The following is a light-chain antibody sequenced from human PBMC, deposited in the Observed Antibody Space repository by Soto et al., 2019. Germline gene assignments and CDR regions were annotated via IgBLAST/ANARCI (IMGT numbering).Light chain of an antibody. CDR1: QSLLHSSDNRNY. CDR3: QQYYSTPWT. V-gene: IGKV4-1*01. Sequence: EIVMAQFPETLAVSVGERATIKCRSSQSLLHSSDNRNYLTWYQQKPGQPPKLLIYWASTRQSGVPDRFSGSGSGTDFTLTINSLQADDVAVYYCQQYYSTPWTFGQGTKV. CDR2: WAS. J-gene: IGKJ1*01.